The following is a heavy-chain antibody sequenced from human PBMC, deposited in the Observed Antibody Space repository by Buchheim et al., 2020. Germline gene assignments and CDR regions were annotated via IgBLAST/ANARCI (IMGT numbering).Heavy chain of an antibody. J-gene: IGHJ6*02. V-gene: IGHV3-30*18. Sequence: IQLVESGGGVVQPGRSLRLSCAASGFTFSSYGMHWVRQAPGKGLEWVAVISYDGSNKYYADSVKGRFTISRDNSKNTLYLQMNSLRAEDTAVYYCAKDFMSTTPGGMDVWGQGTT. CDR1: GFTFSSYG. D-gene: IGHD1-26*01. CDR2: ISYDGSNK. CDR3: AKDFMSTTPGGMDV.